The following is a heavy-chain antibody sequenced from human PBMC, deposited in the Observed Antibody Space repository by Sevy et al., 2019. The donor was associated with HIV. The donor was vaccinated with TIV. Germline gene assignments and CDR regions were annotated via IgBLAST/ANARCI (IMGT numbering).Heavy chain of an antibody. CDR1: GFTFSSYS. Sequence: GGCLRLSCAASGFTFSSYSMNWVRQAPGKGLEWVSSISSSSSYIYYADSVKGRFTISRDNAKNSLYLQMNSLRAEDTAVYYCARETYGDYPFDYWGQGTLVTVSS. D-gene: IGHD4-17*01. CDR3: ARETYGDYPFDY. CDR2: ISSSSSYI. J-gene: IGHJ4*02. V-gene: IGHV3-21*01.